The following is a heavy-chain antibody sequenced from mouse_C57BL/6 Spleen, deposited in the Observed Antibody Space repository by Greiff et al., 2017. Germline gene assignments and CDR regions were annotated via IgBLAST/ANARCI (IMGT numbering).Heavy chain of an antibody. CDR1: GYSFTSYY. CDR3: ARRDGSAYYAMDY. CDR2: IYPGSGNT. Sequence: VQRVESGPELVKPGASVKISCKASGYSFTSYYIHWVKQRPGQGLEWIGWIYPGSGNTKYNEKFKGKATLTADTSSSTAYMQLSSLTSEDSAVYYCARRDGSAYYAMDYWGQGTSVTVSS. V-gene: IGHV1-66*01. J-gene: IGHJ4*01. D-gene: IGHD1-1*01.